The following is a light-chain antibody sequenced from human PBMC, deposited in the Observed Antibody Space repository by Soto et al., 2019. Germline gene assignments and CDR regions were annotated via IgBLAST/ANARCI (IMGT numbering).Light chain of an antibody. CDR2: EAS. V-gene: IGKV1-5*01. CDR3: QQYNSSPLT. J-gene: IGKJ4*02. Sequence: DIQMTQSPSTLSASVGDRVTITCRANQSISTWLAWYQQKPGKAPKLLIYEASTLESGVPSRFSAGGSGADFTLIISSLQPDDFATYYFQQYNSSPLTFGGGTKVEIK. CDR1: QSISTW.